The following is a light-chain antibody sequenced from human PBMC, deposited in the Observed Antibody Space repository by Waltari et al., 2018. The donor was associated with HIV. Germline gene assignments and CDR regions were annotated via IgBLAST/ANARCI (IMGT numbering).Light chain of an antibody. CDR2: LGS. CDR3: MQALQTPRFT. CDR1: QSLLHSNGYNY. Sequence: DIAMTQSPLSLPVTPGEPASISCRSSQSLLHSNGYNYLDWYLQKPGQSPQLLIYLGSNRASGVPDRFSGSGSGTDFTLKISRVEAEDVGVYYCMQALQTPRFTFGPGTKVDIK. V-gene: IGKV2-28*01. J-gene: IGKJ3*01.